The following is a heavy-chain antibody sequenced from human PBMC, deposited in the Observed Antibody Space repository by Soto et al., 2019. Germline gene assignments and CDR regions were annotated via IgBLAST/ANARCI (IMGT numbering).Heavy chain of an antibody. V-gene: IGHV4-34*01. CDR1: GGSFSGYY. J-gene: IGHJ5*02. CDR2: INHSGST. D-gene: IGHD2-15*01. Sequence: PSETLSLTCAVYGGSFSGYYWSWIRQPPGKGLEWIGEINHSGSTNYNPSLKSRVTISVDTSKNQFSLKLSSVTAADTAVYYCARGRYCSGGSCFFSWFDPWGQGTLVTSPQ. CDR3: ARGRYCSGGSCFFSWFDP.